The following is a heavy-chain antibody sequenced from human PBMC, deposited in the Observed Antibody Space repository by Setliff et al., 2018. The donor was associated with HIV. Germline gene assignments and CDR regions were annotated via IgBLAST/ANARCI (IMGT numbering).Heavy chain of an antibody. CDR2: IYYSGST. Sequence: SETLSLTCTVSGGSISSYYWSWIRQPPGKGLEWIGYIYYSGSTNYNPSHKSRVTISVDTSKNQFSLKLSSVTAADTAVYYCARTYSGYDFHYYYMDVWGKGTTVTVSS. D-gene: IGHD5-12*01. V-gene: IGHV4-59*01. CDR1: GGSISSYY. CDR3: ARTYSGYDFHYYYMDV. J-gene: IGHJ6*03.